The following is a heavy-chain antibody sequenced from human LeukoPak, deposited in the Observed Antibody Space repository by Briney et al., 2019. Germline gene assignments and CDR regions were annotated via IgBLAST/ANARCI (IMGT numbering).Heavy chain of an antibody. CDR2: INPNSGGT. J-gene: IGHJ5*02. Sequence: ASVKVSCKASGYTFTGYYMHWVRQAPGQGLEWMGSINPNSGGTNYAQKFQGRVTMTRDTSISTAYMELSSLRSDDTAVYYCARLVWNYYSSGNYYSNWFDPWGQGTLVTVSS. CDR1: GYTFTGYY. D-gene: IGHD3-10*01. CDR3: ARLVWNYYSSGNYYSNWFDP. V-gene: IGHV1-2*02.